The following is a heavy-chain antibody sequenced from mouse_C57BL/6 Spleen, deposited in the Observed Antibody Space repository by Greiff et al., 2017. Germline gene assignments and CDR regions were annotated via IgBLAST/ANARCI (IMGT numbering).Heavy chain of an antibody. Sequence: QVQLQQPGAELVKPGASVKLSCKASGYTFTSYWMHWVKQRPGQGLEWIGMIHPNSGSTNYNEKFKSKATLTVDKSSSTAYMQLSSLTSEDSAVYYCARGFSYYGSRRGYFDYWGQGTTLTVSS. D-gene: IGHD1-1*01. CDR3: ARGFSYYGSRRGYFDY. J-gene: IGHJ2*01. CDR2: IHPNSGST. CDR1: GYTFTSYW. V-gene: IGHV1-64*01.